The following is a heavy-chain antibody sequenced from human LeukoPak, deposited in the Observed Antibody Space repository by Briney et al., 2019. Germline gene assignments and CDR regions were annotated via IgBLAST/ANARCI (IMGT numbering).Heavy chain of an antibody. CDR3: ARVGGAPLGAFDI. Sequence: SETLSLTCTVSGGPISSYYWSWIRQPPGKGLEWIGYIYYSGSTNYNPSLKSRVTISVDTSKNQFSLKLSSVTAADTAVYYCARVGGAPLGAFDIWGQGTMVTVSS. J-gene: IGHJ3*02. D-gene: IGHD3-16*01. CDR1: GGPISSYY. CDR2: IYYSGST. V-gene: IGHV4-59*01.